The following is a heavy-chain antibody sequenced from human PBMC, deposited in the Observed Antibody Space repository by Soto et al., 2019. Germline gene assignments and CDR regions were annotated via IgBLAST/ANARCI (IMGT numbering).Heavy chain of an antibody. D-gene: IGHD3-10*01. CDR3: AREAWYGPGKAFDI. Sequence: QLVESGGGLVQPGGSLRLSCAASGFIFRNYRMNWVRQAPGKGLEWLSYIRSGTSTINYADSVKGRFTISRDNAKNSLYLQMNGLRGEDTAVYYCAREAWYGPGKAFDIWGQGTLVTVSS. J-gene: IGHJ3*02. CDR1: GFIFRNYR. CDR2: IRSGTSTI. V-gene: IGHV3-48*01.